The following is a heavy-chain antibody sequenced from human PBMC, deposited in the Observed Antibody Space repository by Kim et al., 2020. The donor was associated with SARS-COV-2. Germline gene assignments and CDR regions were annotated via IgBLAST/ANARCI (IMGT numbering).Heavy chain of an antibody. J-gene: IGHJ4*02. D-gene: IGHD2-21*02. CDR3: ASLHVVTTRNYFDY. V-gene: IGHV1-69*13. CDR2: IIPIFGTA. Sequence: SVKVSRKASGGTFSSYAISWVRQAPGQGLEWMGGIIPIFGTANYAQKFQGRVTITADESTSTAYMELSSLRSEDTAVYYCASLHVVTTRNYFDYWGQGTLVTVSS. CDR1: GGTFSSYA.